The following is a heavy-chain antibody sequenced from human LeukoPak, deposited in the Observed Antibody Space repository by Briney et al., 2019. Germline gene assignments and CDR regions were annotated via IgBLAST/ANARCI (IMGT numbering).Heavy chain of an antibody. CDR2: ISYDGSNK. D-gene: IGHD3-3*01. J-gene: IGHJ5*02. CDR3: ARGGISFGVATERWVDP. V-gene: IGHV3-30-3*01. CDR1: GFTFSSYA. Sequence: GGPLRLSCAASGFTFSSYAMHWVPQAPGKGLEWVAVISYDGSNKYYADSVKGRFTISSDNSNNTLYLQMNSLRAGDTAVYYGARGGISFGVATERWVDPWGQGTLVTVSS.